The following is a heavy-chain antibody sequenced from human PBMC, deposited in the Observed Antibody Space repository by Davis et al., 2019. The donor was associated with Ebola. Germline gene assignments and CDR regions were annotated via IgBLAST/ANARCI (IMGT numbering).Heavy chain of an antibody. CDR3: ARDKYWKLDY. CDR2: IKQDGSDK. D-gene: IGHD1-1*01. J-gene: IGHJ4*02. CDR1: GFTFSSYW. Sequence: GESLKISCAASGFTFSSYWMSWVRQAPGKGLEWVANIKQDGSDKYYVDSVKGRFTISRDNARNSFYLQMKSLRVEDTAIYYCARDKYWKLDYWGQGILVTVSS. V-gene: IGHV3-7*01.